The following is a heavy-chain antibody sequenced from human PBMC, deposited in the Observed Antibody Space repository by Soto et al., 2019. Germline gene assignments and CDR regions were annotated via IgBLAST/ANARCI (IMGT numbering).Heavy chain of an antibody. J-gene: IGHJ5*02. CDR2: IFYSGST. CDR1: GGSISNYY. V-gene: IGHV4-59*01. CDR3: AKDSGYNYGYFRWFDP. D-gene: IGHD5-18*01. Sequence: QVHLQESGPRLVKPSETLSLTCTVSGGSISNYYWSWIRQPPGRGLEWIDHIFYSGSTNYNPALKSRVTISVDTSKSQFSLKLSSVTAADTAVYYCAKDSGYNYGYFRWFDPWGQGTLVTVSS.